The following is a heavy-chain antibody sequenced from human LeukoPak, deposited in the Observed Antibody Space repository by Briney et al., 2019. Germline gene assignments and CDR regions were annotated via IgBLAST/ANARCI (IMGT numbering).Heavy chain of an antibody. J-gene: IGHJ6*02. Sequence: PGGSLRLSCIASGFSFSGHWMHWARQLPGKGLVWVSRISPTGSTTSYADSVKGRFTVSRDNAKNTLYLQVNSLRAEDTAVYYCARGFGPYYYGMDVWGQGTTVTVSS. D-gene: IGHD3-3*01. V-gene: IGHV3-74*01. CDR3: ARGFGPYYYGMDV. CDR1: GFSFSGHW. CDR2: ISPTGSTT.